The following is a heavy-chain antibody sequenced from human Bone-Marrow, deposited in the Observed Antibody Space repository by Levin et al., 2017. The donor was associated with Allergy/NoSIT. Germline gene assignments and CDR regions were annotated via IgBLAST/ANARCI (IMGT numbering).Heavy chain of an antibody. CDR1: GYTFTSYD. Sequence: ASVKVSCKASGYTFTSYDINWVRQATGQGLEWMGWMNPNSGNTGYAQKFQGRVTMTRNTSISTAYMELSSLRSEDTAVYYCARKFGPYYGMDVWGQGTTVTVSS. D-gene: IGHD3-16*01. V-gene: IGHV1-8*01. CDR2: MNPNSGNT. CDR3: ARKFGPYYGMDV. J-gene: IGHJ6*02.